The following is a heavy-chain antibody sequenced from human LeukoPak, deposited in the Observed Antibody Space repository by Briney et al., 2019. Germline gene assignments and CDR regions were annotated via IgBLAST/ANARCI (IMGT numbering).Heavy chain of an antibody. J-gene: IGHJ1*01. Sequence: SETLSLTCNVSGGSISSTSYYWGWVRQPPGKGLEWIGSIYYSGTTYYNPSLKSRVITSVDTSKNEFSLKLSSVTAADTAVYYCAGGDYYGSGSYYSEYFQHWGQGTLVTVSS. CDR1: GGSISSTSYY. CDR3: AGGDYYGSGSYYSEYFQH. V-gene: IGHV4-39*07. D-gene: IGHD3-10*01. CDR2: IYYSGTT.